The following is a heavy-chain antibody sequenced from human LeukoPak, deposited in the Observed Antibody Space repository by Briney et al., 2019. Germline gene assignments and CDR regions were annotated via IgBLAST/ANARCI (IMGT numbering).Heavy chain of an antibody. Sequence: ASVKVSCKASGYTFTSYGISWVRQAPGQGLEWMGWISAYNGNTNYAQKLQGRVTMTEDTSTDTAYMELSSLRSEDTAVYYCATDGIVTGLDYWGQGTLVTVSS. D-gene: IGHD1-20*01. J-gene: IGHJ4*02. CDR1: GYTFTSYG. CDR3: ATDGIVTGLDY. CDR2: ISAYNGNT. V-gene: IGHV1-18*01.